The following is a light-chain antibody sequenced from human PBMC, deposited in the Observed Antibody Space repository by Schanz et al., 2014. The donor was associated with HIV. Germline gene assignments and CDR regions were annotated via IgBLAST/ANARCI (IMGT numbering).Light chain of an antibody. CDR2: KAS. V-gene: IGKV1-5*03. J-gene: IGKJ1*01. Sequence: DIQMTQSPPTLSASIGDRVTITCRASQTITDSLAWYQQKPGKAPKLLIYKASNLKSGVPSRFSGSGSGTTFTLTISSLQSEDFAVYYCLQHNEWPWTFGQGTKVEIK. CDR1: QTITDS. CDR3: LQHNEWPWT.